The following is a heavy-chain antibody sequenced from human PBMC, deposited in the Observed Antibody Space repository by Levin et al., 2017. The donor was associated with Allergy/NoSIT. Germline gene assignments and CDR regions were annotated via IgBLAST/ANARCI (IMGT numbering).Heavy chain of an antibody. CDR2: IYTSGST. J-gene: IGHJ5*02. V-gene: IGHV4-4*07. Sequence: SETLSLTCTVSGGSISSYYWSWIRQPAGKGLEWIGRIYTSGSTNYNPSLKSRVTMSVDTSKNQFSLKLSSVTAADTAVYYCAREQSIFGVVIKGFDPWGQGTLVTVSS. CDR3: AREQSIFGVVIKGFDP. CDR1: GGSISSYY. D-gene: IGHD3-3*01.